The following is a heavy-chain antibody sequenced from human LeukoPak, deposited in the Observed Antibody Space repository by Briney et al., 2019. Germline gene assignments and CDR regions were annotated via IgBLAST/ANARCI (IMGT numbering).Heavy chain of an antibody. J-gene: IGHJ5*02. V-gene: IGHV4-39*07. CDR1: GDSISGSNYH. CDR3: AREPDA. CDR2: VHHTGRA. Sequence: SETLSLTCTVSGDSISGSNYHWGWLRQPPGKGLEWLGTVHHTGRAFYNPSLRGRTIVSVDTSKNQFSLKLTSVTAADTAVYYCAREPDAWGQGTLVTVSS.